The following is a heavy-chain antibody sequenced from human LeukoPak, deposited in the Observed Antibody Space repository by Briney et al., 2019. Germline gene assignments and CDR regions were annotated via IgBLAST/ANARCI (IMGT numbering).Heavy chain of an antibody. V-gene: IGHV1-18*01. CDR1: GYTFTSYG. CDR3: ARPYYYDSSGYYAFFDY. J-gene: IGHJ4*02. Sequence: ASVKVSCKASGYTFTSYGIGWVRQAPGQGLEWMGWISAYNGNTNYAQKLQGRVTMTTDTSTSTAYMELSSLRSEGTAVYYCARPYYYDSSGYYAFFDYWGQGTLVTVSS. D-gene: IGHD3-22*01. CDR2: ISAYNGNT.